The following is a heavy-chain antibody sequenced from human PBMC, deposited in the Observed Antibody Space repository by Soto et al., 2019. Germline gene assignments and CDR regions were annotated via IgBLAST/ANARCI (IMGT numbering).Heavy chain of an antibody. CDR2: INVYNGNT. CDR1: GYTFTSYG. V-gene: IGHV1-18*01. J-gene: IGHJ4*02. CDR3: ARDTSRGEYDY. Sequence: QVQLVQSGAEVKKPGASVKVSCKASGYTFTSYGISWVRQAPGQGLEWMGWINVYNGNTNYAQKLQGRVTMTTDTSTSTAYLELSSLRSDDTAVYFCARDTSRGEYDYWGQGTLVTVSS. D-gene: IGHD3-10*01.